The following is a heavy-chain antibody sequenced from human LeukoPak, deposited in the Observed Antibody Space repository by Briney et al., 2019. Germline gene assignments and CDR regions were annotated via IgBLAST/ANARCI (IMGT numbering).Heavy chain of an antibody. J-gene: IGHJ5*02. CDR1: GFTFSSYA. Sequence: GGSLRLSCAASGFTFSSYAMSWVRQAPGKGLQWVSAISDNGVGTYYADSVKGRFTISRVNAKNTLYLQMNSLRAEDTAVYYCARDPYGGNSEAWGQGTLVTVSS. CDR3: ARDPYGGNSEA. CDR2: ISDNGVGT. V-gene: IGHV3-23*01. D-gene: IGHD4-23*01.